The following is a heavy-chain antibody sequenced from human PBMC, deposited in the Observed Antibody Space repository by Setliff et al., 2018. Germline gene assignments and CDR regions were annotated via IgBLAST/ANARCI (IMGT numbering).Heavy chain of an antibody. CDR3: ARDLGDYGSGSYSIPHYYYYYGMDV. J-gene: IGHJ6*02. Sequence: SETLSLTCGVYGGSFSGYYWSWIRQPPGKRLEWIGEIIPGGSTYYNPSLKSRVTISVDTSKNQFSLKLSSVTAADTAVYYCARDLGDYGSGSYSIPHYYYYYGMDVWGQGTTVTVSS. D-gene: IGHD3-10*01. CDR2: IIPGGST. CDR1: GGSFSGYY. V-gene: IGHV4-34*12.